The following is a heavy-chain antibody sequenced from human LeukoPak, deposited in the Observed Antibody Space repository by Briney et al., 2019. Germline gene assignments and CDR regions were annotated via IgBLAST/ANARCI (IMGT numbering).Heavy chain of an antibody. D-gene: IGHD6-19*01. J-gene: IGHJ4*02. V-gene: IGHV4-34*01. CDR1: GGSFSGYY. CDR3: ARGGYVGAVAGQGY. CDR2: INHSGST. Sequence: SETLSLTCAVYGGSFSGYYWSWIRQPPGKGLEWSGEINHSGSTNYNPSLKSRVTISVDTSKNQFSLKLSSVTAADTAVYYCARGGYVGAVAGQGYWGQGTLVTVSS.